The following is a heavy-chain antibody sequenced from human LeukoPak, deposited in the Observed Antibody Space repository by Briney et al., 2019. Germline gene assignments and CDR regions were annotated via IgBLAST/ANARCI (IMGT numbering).Heavy chain of an antibody. CDR1: AFTFSSYW. CDR2: INTDGRTT. V-gene: IGHV3-74*01. Sequence: PGGSLRLSCAASAFTFSSYWMHWVRQAPGKGLVWVSRINTDGRTTNYADSVKGRFTISRDNAENALYVKMNSLRAEDRAVYYCARGPPASVWGQGALVTVSS. J-gene: IGHJ4*02. D-gene: IGHD2-2*01. CDR3: ARGPPASV.